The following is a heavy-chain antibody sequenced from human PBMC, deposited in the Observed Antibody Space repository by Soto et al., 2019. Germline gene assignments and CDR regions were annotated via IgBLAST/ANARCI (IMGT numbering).Heavy chain of an antibody. Sequence: ASVKVSCKASGYTFTSYGISWVRQAPGQGPEWMGWISAYNGNTNYAQKLQGRVTMTTDTSTSTAYMELRSLRSDDTAVYYCARASPIFRSGSTCYAEYFQHWGQGTLVTVSS. V-gene: IGHV1-18*01. CDR3: ARASPIFRSGSTCYAEYFQH. J-gene: IGHJ1*01. CDR1: GYTFTSYG. CDR2: ISAYNGNT. D-gene: IGHD2-15*01.